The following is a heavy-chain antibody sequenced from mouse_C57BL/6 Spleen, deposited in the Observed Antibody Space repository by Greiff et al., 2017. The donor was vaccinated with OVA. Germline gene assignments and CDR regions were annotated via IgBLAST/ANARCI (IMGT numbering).Heavy chain of an antibody. D-gene: IGHD2-5*01. Sequence: QVHVKQPGAELVMPGASVKLSCKASGYTFTSYWMHWVKQRPGQGLEWIGEIDPSDSYTNYNQKFKGKSTLTVDKSSSTAYMQLSSLTSEDSAVYYCARHTSNFYAMDYWGQGTSVTVSS. CDR2: IDPSDSYT. CDR1: GYTFTSYW. J-gene: IGHJ4*01. CDR3: ARHTSNFYAMDY. V-gene: IGHV1-69*01.